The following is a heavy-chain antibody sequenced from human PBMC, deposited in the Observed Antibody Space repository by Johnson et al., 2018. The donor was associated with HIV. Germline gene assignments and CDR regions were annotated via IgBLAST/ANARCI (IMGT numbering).Heavy chain of an antibody. D-gene: IGHD6-25*01. Sequence: QVQLVESGGGVVQPGGSLRLSCAASGFTFSSYGMHWVRQAPGKGLEWVAFIRYDGSNKYYPGSVKGRFTISRDNAKNSLYLQMNSLRAEDTAVYYCAREVRAYSSGPDACDLWGQGTMVSVSS. CDR1: GFTFSSYG. V-gene: IGHV3-30*02. CDR3: AREVRAYSSGPDACDL. CDR2: IRYDGSNK. J-gene: IGHJ3*01.